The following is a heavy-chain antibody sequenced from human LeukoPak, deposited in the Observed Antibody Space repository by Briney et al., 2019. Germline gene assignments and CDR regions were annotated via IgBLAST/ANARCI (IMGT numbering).Heavy chain of an antibody. J-gene: IGHJ5*02. V-gene: IGHV4-39*01. Sequence: SETLPLTCTVSVGSISRAAYYWGRVRQPPGKGLDWTGSIYYTGTTYYSPSLQTRATLSFDTSKNQFSLKLTSVTAADTAVYFCARRPIAAGNNWFDPWGQGTLVTVSS. D-gene: IGHD6-13*01. CDR2: IYYTGTT. CDR1: VGSISRAAYY. CDR3: ARRPIAAGNNWFDP.